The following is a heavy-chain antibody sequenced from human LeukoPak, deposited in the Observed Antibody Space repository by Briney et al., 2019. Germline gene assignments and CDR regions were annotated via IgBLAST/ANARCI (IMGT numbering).Heavy chain of an antibody. CDR1: GFTFGSYS. V-gene: IGHV3-48*02. CDR3: SRGRNLEGPRFDY. D-gene: IGHD1-1*01. CDR2: ISSSGSI. Sequence: PGGSLRLSCAASGFTFGSYSMNWVRQAPGKGLEWVSYISSSGSIYYADSVKGRFTTARDNAKNSLYLQMNSLRDEDTAVYWCSRGRNLEGPRFDYWGQGTLVTVSS. J-gene: IGHJ4*02.